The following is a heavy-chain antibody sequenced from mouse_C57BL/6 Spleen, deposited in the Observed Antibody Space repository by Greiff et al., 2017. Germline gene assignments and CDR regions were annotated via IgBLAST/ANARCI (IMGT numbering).Heavy chain of an antibody. CDR2: IYPGDGDT. CDR3: ARGGTYWYFDV. J-gene: IGHJ1*03. Sequence: QVHVKQSGAELVKPGASVKISCKASGYAFSSYWMNWVKQRPGKGLEWIGQIYPGDGDTNYNGKFKGKATLTADKSSSTAYMQLSSLTSEDSAVYFCARGGTYWYFDVWGTGTTVTVSS. CDR1: GYAFSSYW. V-gene: IGHV1-80*01.